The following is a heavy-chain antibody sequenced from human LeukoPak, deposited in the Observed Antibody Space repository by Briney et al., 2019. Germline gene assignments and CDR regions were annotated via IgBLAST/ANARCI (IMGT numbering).Heavy chain of an antibody. J-gene: IGHJ4*02. CDR2: ISSSGTTK. D-gene: IGHD3-16*01. V-gene: IGHV3-48*03. CDR3: ARDPAVSYDYVWGSFAGY. Sequence: GGSLRLSCAASGFTFSSYEMNWVRQAPGKGLEWISYISSSGTTKYYADSVKGRFTISRDNAKNSLYLPMNSLRAEDTAVYYCARDPAVSYDYVWGSFAGYWGQGTLVTVSS. CDR1: GFTFSSYE.